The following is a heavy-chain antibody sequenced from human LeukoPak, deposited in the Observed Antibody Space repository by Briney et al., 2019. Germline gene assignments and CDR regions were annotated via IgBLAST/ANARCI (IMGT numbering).Heavy chain of an antibody. V-gene: IGHV3-21*01. D-gene: IGHD2-2*01. CDR1: GFTFSSYS. CDR2: ISSSSYI. J-gene: IGHJ4*02. CDR3: ARDRPAYCSSTSCYDFDY. Sequence: GGSLRLSCAASGFTFSSYSMNWVRQAPGKGLEWVSSISSSSYIYYADSVKGRFTISRDNAKNSLYLQMNSLRAEDTAVYYCARDRPAYCSSTSCYDFDYWGQGTLVTVSS.